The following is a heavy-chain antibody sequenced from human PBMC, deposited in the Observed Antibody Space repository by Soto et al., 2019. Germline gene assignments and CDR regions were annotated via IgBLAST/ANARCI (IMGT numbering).Heavy chain of an antibody. CDR3: ASSAYCSSTSCNREKGY. CDR1: GGSFSGYY. Sequence: SETLSLTCAVYGGSFSGYYWSWIRQPPGKGLEWIGEINHSGSTHYNPSLKSRVTISVDTSKNQFSLKLSSVTAADTAVYYCASSAYCSSTSCNREKGYWGQGTLVTVSS. V-gene: IGHV4-34*01. CDR2: INHSGST. D-gene: IGHD2-2*01. J-gene: IGHJ4*02.